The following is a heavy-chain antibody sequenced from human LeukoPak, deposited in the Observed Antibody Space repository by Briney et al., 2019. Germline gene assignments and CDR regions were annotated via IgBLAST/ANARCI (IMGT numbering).Heavy chain of an antibody. V-gene: IGHV3-30*02. CDR1: GFTFSSYG. D-gene: IGHD2-2*01. Sequence: GGSLRLSCAASGFTFSSYGMHWVRQAPGKGLEWVAFIRYDGSNKYYADSVKGRFTISRDNSKNTLYLQMNSLRAEDTAVYYCAKDLRGSVVVPAGYFDYWGQGTLVTVSS. CDR3: AKDLRGSVVVPAGYFDY. CDR2: IRYDGSNK. J-gene: IGHJ4*02.